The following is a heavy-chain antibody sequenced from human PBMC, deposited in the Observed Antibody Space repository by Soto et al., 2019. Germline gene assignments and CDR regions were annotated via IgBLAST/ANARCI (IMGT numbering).Heavy chain of an antibody. CDR2: ISGNGGNK. V-gene: IGHV3-23*01. J-gene: IGHJ4*02. D-gene: IGHD5-18*01. CDR1: GFTFSSYA. Sequence: GGSLRLSCAASGFTFSSYAMHWVRQAPGKGLEWVSAISGNGGNKYYADSVKGRFTISRDNSKNTLYLQMNSLRAEDTAVYYCAKGVSEIQLWPTWGQGTLVTVSS. CDR3: AKGVSEIQLWPT.